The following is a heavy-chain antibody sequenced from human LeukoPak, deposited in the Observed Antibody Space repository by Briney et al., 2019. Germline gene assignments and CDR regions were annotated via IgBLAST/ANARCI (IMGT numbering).Heavy chain of an antibody. V-gene: IGHV4-34*01. J-gene: IGHJ4*02. CDR3: ARTGPQSKSTHKNDY. Sequence: SETLSLTCAVYIDSFTNYYWNWIRQTPGKGLEWIGEVNDSGGTNINPSLRSRVILSVDTSKNQFSLKLSSVTAADTAVYYCARTGPQSKSTHKNDYWGQGTLVTVSS. CDR2: VNDSGGT. D-gene: IGHD1-14*01. CDR1: IDSFTNYY.